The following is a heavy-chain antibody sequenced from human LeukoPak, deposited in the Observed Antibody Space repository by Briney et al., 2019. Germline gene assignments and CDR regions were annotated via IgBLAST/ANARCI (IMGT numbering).Heavy chain of an antibody. D-gene: IGHD3-16*01. CDR3: TRDSRGSYHAFES. Sequence: PGGSLRLSCAASGFSLSDYYMSWVRQAPGEQPEWISYITATGRSTDYADSVKGRFTISRDSAKNSVVLQMDRLRPEDTAVYFCTRDSRGSYHAFESWGKGTLVSVSS. V-gene: IGHV3-11*01. CDR1: GFSLSDYY. CDR2: ITATGRST. J-gene: IGHJ4*02.